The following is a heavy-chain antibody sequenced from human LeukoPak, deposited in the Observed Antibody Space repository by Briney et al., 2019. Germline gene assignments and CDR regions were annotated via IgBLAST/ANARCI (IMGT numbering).Heavy chain of an antibody. V-gene: IGHV4-39*01. CDR3: ARQVGWLRDGDFDY. CDR1: GGSISSSSYY. Sequence: SETLSLTCTVSGGSISSSSYYWGWLRQPPGTGLEWIGSIYYSGSTYYNPSLKSRVTISVDTSKNQFSLKLSSVTAADTAVYYCARQVGWLRDGDFDYWGQGTLVTVSS. J-gene: IGHJ4*02. CDR2: IYYSGST. D-gene: IGHD5-12*01.